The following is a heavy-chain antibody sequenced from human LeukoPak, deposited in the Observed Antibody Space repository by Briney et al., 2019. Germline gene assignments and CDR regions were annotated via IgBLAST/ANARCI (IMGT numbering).Heavy chain of an antibody. CDR2: IKGNTDGGTT. D-gene: IGHD4-11*01. J-gene: IGHJ4*02. Sequence: GGSLRLSCAASGFTFTKAWMYWLRQAPGKGLEWVGRIKGNTDGGTTDYAAPVKERFIISRDDSKNTLCLQINSLKTEDTAVYYCTPDLFSKYKGYFDYWGQGALVTVSS. CDR3: TPDLFSKYKGYFDY. V-gene: IGHV3-15*01. CDR1: GFTFTKAW.